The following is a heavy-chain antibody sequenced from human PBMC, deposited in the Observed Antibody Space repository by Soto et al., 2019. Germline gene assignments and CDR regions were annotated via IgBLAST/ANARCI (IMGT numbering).Heavy chain of an antibody. V-gene: IGHV3-48*02. CDR1: GFTFSTYS. J-gene: IGHJ4*02. CDR3: ARDRDAYCSKGICSGPYFDY. D-gene: IGHD2-8*01. CDR2: ISDNSSVI. Sequence: LSCAASGFTFSTYSINWVRQAPGKGLEWISYISDNSSVIYYADAVKGRFTISRDNAKNSLYLQMNSLRDEDTAVYYCARDRDAYCSKGICSGPYFDYWGQGTLVTAPQ.